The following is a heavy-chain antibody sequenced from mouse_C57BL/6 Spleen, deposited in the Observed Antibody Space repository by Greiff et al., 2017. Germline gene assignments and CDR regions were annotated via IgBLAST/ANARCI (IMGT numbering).Heavy chain of an antibody. J-gene: IGHJ3*01. CDR2: ISSGSSTI. CDR3: ARPYGSSPAWFAY. Sequence: DVQLQESGGGLVKPGGSLKLSCAASGFTFSDYGMHWVRQAPEKGLEWVAYISSGSSTIYYADTVKGRFTISRDNAKNTLFLQMTSLRSEYTAMYYCARPYGSSPAWFAYWGQGTLVTVSA. D-gene: IGHD1-1*01. V-gene: IGHV5-17*01. CDR1: GFTFSDYG.